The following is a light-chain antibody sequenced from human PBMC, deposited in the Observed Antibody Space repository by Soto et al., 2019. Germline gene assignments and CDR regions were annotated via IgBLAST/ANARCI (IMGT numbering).Light chain of an antibody. CDR1: QSISSW. CDR3: QQYNSYSWET. J-gene: IGKJ3*01. CDR2: DAS. Sequence: DIQMTQSPSTLSASVGDRVTITCRASQSISSWLAWYQQKPGKAPKLLIYDASSLESGVPSRFSGSGSGTEFTLTISSLQPDDFATYYCQQYNSYSWETFGPGTKVDIK. V-gene: IGKV1-5*01.